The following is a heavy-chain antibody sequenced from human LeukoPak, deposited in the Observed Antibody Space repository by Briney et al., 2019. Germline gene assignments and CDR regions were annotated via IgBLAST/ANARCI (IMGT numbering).Heavy chain of an antibody. CDR1: GGSFSGYY. CDR2: ISHSGST. V-gene: IGHV4-34*01. CDR3: ARGRNSSGYRLSVRRIFDY. D-gene: IGHD3-22*01. Sequence: KPSETLSLTCAVYGGSFSGYYWSWIRQPPGKGLEWIGEISHSGSTNYNPSLKSRVTISVDTSKNQFSLKLSSVTAADTAVYYCARGRNSSGYRLSVRRIFDYWGQGTLVTVSS. J-gene: IGHJ4*02.